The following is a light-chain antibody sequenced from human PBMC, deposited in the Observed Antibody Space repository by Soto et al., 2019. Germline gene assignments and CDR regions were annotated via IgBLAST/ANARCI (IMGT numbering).Light chain of an antibody. J-gene: IGLJ2*01. CDR1: SSDVGGYNS. V-gene: IGLV2-14*01. CDR2: EVS. Sequence: QSALTQPASVSGSPGQSITISCTGTSSDVGGYNSVSWYQQFPGKAPKLMIYEVSHRPSGVSNRFSGSKSGNTASLTISGLQAEDEADYYCSSSTSNTTLVFGGGTKLTVL. CDR3: SSSTSNTTLV.